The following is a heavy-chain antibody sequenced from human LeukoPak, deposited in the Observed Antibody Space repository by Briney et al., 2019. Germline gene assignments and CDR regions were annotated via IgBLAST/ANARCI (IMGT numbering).Heavy chain of an antibody. CDR1: GGSISSYY. CDR3: AKSSSWSEALTFDY. D-gene: IGHD6-13*01. J-gene: IGHJ4*02. CDR2: IYYSGST. V-gene: IGHV4-59*01. Sequence: SETLSLTCTVSGGSISSYYWSWIRQPPGKGLEWIGYIYYSGSTNYNPSLKSRVTISVDTSKNQFSLKLSSVTAADTAVYYCAKSSSWSEALTFDYWGQGTLVTVSS.